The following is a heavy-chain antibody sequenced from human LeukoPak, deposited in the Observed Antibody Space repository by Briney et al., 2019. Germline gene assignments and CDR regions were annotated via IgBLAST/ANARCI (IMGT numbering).Heavy chain of an antibody. CDR2: INHSGST. D-gene: IGHD5-24*01. CDR3: ARLPNVWLQLGAFDI. Sequence: SETLSLTCAVYGGSFSGYYWSWVRQPPGKGLEWIGEINHSGSTNYNPSLKSRVTISVDTSKNQFSLKLSSVTAADTAVYYCARLPNVWLQLGAFDIWGQGTMVTVSS. CDR1: GGSFSGYY. V-gene: IGHV4-34*01. J-gene: IGHJ3*02.